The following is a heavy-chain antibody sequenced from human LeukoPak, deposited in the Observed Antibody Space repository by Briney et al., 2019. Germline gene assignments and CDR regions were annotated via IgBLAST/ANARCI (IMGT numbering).Heavy chain of an antibody. V-gene: IGHV4-59*01. CDR1: GGSMSSYY. Sequence: SETLSLTCTVSGGSMSSYYWNWIPQPPGKGLEWIAYIYYSGTTNYNPSLKSRVTISVDASRKHFSLKLTSVTAADTAVYYCARGRFDIVSGYYADYWGQGTLVTVSS. J-gene: IGHJ4*02. CDR2: IYYSGTT. CDR3: ARGRFDIVSGYYADY. D-gene: IGHD3-9*01.